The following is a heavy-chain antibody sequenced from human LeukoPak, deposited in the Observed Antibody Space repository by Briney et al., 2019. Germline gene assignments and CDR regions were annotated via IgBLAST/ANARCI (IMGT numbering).Heavy chain of an antibody. CDR3: AGGYRYYYDSSGWGAFDI. J-gene: IGHJ3*02. CDR2: INPNSGGT. Sequence: GGSLRLSCAASGFTFNSYGMHWVRQAPGQGLEWMGWINPNSGGTNYAQKFQGRVTMTRDTSISTAYMELSRLRSDDTAVYYCAGGYRYYYDSSGWGAFDIWGQGTMVTVSS. CDR1: GFTFNSYG. D-gene: IGHD3-22*01. V-gene: IGHV1-2*02.